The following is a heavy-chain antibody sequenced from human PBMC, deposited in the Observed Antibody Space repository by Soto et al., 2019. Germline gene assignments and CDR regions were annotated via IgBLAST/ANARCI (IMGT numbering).Heavy chain of an antibody. CDR1: GFTFSSYG. CDR2: ISYDGSNK. D-gene: IGHD3-3*01. CDR3: AKDIPTIFGVVRYGMDV. V-gene: IGHV3-30*18. Sequence: GGSLRLSCAASGFTFSSYGMHWVRQAPGKGLEWVAVISYDGSNKYYADSVKGRFTISRDNSKNTLYLQMNSLRAEDTAVYYCAKDIPTIFGVVRYGMDVWGQGTTVTVSS. J-gene: IGHJ6*02.